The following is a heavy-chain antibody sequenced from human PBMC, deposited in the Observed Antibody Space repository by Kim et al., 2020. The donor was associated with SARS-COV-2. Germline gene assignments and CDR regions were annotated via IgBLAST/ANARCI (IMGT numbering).Heavy chain of an antibody. D-gene: IGHD3-10*01. V-gene: IGHV4-30-4*01. CDR2: VDYTGSV. CDR1: GGSVSSGDYY. J-gene: IGHJ6*02. CDR3: ASSKHVRYYFGNYYYYGMDV. Sequence: SETLSLTCTVSGGSVSSGDYYWTWIRQPPGKGLEWIGNVDYTGSVHYNPPLQSRVTMSLDTSKNQFSLKLSSVTAADTAVYYCASSKHVRYYFGNYYYYGMDVWGQGTTVTVSS.